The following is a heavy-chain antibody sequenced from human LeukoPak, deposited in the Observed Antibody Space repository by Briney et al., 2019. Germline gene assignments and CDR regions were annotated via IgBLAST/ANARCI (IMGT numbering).Heavy chain of an antibody. CDR2: IIPIFGTA. CDR3: ARQYGSGSYHNWFDP. J-gene: IGHJ5*02. Sequence: SVKVSCTASGGTFSSYAISWVRQAPGQGLEWMGGIIPIFGTANYAQKLQGRVTITADKSTSTAYMELSSLRSEDTAVYYCARQYGSGSYHNWFDPWGQGTLVTVSS. D-gene: IGHD3-10*01. V-gene: IGHV1-69*06. CDR1: GGTFSSYA.